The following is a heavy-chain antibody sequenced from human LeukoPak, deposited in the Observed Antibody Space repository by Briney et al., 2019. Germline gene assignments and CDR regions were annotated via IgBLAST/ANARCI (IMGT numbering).Heavy chain of an antibody. CDR2: IFYSGTT. CDR1: GGSISTSSYY. D-gene: IGHD6-13*01. Sequence: PSETLSLTCTVSGGSISTSSYYWGWVRQPPGKGLEWIGNIFYSGTTYYNPSLKSRVTISVDTSKNQFSLKLSSVTAADTAVFYCARRGISQGYYMDVWGKGTTVTISS. V-gene: IGHV4-39*01. J-gene: IGHJ6*03. CDR3: ARRGISQGYYMDV.